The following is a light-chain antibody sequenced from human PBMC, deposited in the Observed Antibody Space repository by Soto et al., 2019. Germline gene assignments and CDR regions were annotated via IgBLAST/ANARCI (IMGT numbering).Light chain of an antibody. CDR2: DAS. J-gene: IGKJ1*01. V-gene: IGKV3-20*01. CDR1: QSVRNNY. Sequence: ELVLTQSPGTLSLSPGERATLSCRASQSVRNNYLAWYQQKPGQAPRLLIYDASSRATGIPDRFSGGGSGTECTLTISSLQSEDVAVYFCQQYGTSPSTLGQGTKVDIK. CDR3: QQYGTSPST.